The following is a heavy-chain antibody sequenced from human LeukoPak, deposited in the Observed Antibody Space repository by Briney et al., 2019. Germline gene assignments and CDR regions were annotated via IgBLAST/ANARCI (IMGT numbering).Heavy chain of an antibody. V-gene: IGHV1-2*02. J-gene: IGHJ4*02. D-gene: IGHD2-2*01. CDR1: GYTFTGYY. CDR3: ARAYVVVPALGY. Sequence: ASVKVSCKASGYTFTGYYMHWVRQAPGQGLEWMGWINPNSGGTNYAQKFQGRVTMTRDTSISTAYMELSRLRSDDTAVYYCARAYVVVPALGYWGQGTLVTVSS. CDR2: INPNSGGT.